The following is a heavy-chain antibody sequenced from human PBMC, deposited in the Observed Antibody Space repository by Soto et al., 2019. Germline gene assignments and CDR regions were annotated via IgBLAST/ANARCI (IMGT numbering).Heavy chain of an antibody. CDR2: INHSGST. CDR1: GGSFSGYY. Sequence: SETLSLTCAVYGGSFSGYYWSWIRQPPGKGLEWIGEINHSGSTNYNPSLKSRVTISVDTSKSQFSLKLSSVTAADTAVYYCARSVLMVYAIRWFDPWGQGTLVTVSS. CDR3: ARSVLMVYAIRWFDP. D-gene: IGHD2-8*01. V-gene: IGHV4-34*01. J-gene: IGHJ5*02.